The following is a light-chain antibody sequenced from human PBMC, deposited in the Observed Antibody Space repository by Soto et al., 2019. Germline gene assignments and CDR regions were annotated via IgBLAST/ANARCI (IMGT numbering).Light chain of an antibody. V-gene: IGLV1-44*01. CDR1: SSNIGANS. CDR3: AAWDDSLNGHV. Sequence: QSVLTQPHSASGTPGQRVTISCSGSSSNIGANSVQWFQQLPGTAPKVLIYSSNHRPSGVPERFSGSKSGTSASLAISELQSDDEADYYCAAWDDSLNGHVFGTGTKATVL. CDR2: SSN. J-gene: IGLJ1*01.